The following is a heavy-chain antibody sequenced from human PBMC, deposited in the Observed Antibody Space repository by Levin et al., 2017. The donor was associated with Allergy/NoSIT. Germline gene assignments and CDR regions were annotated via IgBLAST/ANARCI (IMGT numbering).Heavy chain of an antibody. CDR1: GGTFSSYA. CDR2: IIPIFGTA. CDR3: ARAPPQGAAANMYYYYYGMDV. Sequence: KISCQASGGTFSSYAISWVRQAPGQGLEWMGGIIPIFGTANYAQKFQGRVTITADESTSTAYMELSSLRSEDTAVYYCARAPPQGAAANMYYYYYGMDVWGQGTTVTVSS. J-gene: IGHJ6*02. D-gene: IGHD6-13*01. V-gene: IGHV1-69*01.